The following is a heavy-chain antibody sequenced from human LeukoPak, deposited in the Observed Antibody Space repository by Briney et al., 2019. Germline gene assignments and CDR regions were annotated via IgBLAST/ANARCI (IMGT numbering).Heavy chain of an antibody. J-gene: IGHJ4*02. CDR1: GYTFTGYY. Sequence: ASVKVSCKASGYTFTGYYMHWVRQAPGQGLEWMGWINPNSGGTNYAQKFQGRVTMTRDTSISTAYMELSRLRSDDTAVYYCARVYDFWSGYHFDYWGQGTLVTVSS. CDR2: INPNSGGT. V-gene: IGHV1-2*02. CDR3: ARVYDFWSGYHFDY. D-gene: IGHD3-3*01.